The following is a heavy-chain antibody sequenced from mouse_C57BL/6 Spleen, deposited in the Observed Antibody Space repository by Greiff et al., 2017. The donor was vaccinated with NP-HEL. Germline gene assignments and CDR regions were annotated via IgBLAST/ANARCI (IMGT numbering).Heavy chain of an antibody. CDR3: ARHENRGDYYGPWFAY. J-gene: IGHJ3*01. CDR1: GYTFTEYT. CDR2: FYPGRGSI. V-gene: IGHV1-62-2*01. D-gene: IGHD1-1*01. Sequence: QVQLQQSGAELVKPGASVKLSCKASGYTFTEYTIHWVKQRSGQGLEWIGWFYPGRGSIKYNEKFKDKATLTADKSSSTVYMELSRLTSEDSAVYFCARHENRGDYYGPWFAYWGQGTLVTVSA.